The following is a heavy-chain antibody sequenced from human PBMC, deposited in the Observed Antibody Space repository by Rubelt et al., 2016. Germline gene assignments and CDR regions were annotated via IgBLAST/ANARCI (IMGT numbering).Heavy chain of an antibody. CDR3: ARDNTMGRFDP. CDR2: INSDGSST. V-gene: IGHV3-74*01. J-gene: IGHJ5*02. Sequence: QVPGKGLVWVSRINSDGSSTSYVDSVKGRFTISRDNAKNTLYLQMNSLRDEDTAVYYSARDNTMGRFDPWGQGTLVTVSS. D-gene: IGHD5-24*01.